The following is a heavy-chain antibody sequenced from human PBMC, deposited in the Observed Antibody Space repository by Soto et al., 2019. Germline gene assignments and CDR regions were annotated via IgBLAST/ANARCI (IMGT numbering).Heavy chain of an antibody. Sequence: PSETLSLTCAVYGGSFSGYYWSWIRQPPGKGLEWIGEINHSGSTNYNPSLKSRVTISVDTSKNQFSLKLSSVTAADTAVYYCARGHHDYGDRIWGQGTLVTVSS. D-gene: IGHD4-17*01. CDR1: GGSFSGYY. CDR2: INHSGST. CDR3: ARGHHDYGDRI. J-gene: IGHJ4*02. V-gene: IGHV4-34*01.